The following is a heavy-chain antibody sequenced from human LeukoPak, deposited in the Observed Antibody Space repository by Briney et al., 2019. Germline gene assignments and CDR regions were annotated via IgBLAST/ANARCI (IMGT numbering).Heavy chain of an antibody. D-gene: IGHD2-2*01. J-gene: IGHJ6*02. CDR3: AAPSSTTYYYGMDV. V-gene: IGHV1-18*01. Sequence: GASVKVSCKASGGTFSRFTISWVRQAPGQGLEWMGWISAYNGNTNYAQKLQGRVTMTTDTSTSTAYMELRSLRSDDTAVYYCAAPSSTTYYYGMDVWGQGTTVTVSS. CDR1: GGTFSRFT. CDR2: ISAYNGNT.